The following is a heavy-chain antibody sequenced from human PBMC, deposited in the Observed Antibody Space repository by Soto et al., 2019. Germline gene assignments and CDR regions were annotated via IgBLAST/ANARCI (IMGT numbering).Heavy chain of an antibody. J-gene: IGHJ6*02. CDR3: ARGKWGLLSGTYYYYGMDV. D-gene: IGHD1-26*01. CDR2: MNPNSGNT. Sequence: ASVKVSCKASGYTFTSYDINWVRQATGQGLEWMGWMNPNSGNTGYAQKFQGRVTMTRNTSISTAYMELSSLRSEDTAVYYCARGKWGLLSGTYYYYGMDVWGQGTTVTVSS. V-gene: IGHV1-8*01. CDR1: GYTFTSYD.